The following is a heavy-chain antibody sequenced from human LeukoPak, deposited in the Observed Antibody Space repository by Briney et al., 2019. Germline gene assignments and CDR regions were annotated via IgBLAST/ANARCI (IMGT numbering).Heavy chain of an antibody. CDR1: GITVRSNY. J-gene: IGHJ4*02. CDR2: IYSGGST. Sequence: GGSLRLSCAASGITVRSNYMNWVRQAPGKGLAWVSVIYSGGSTYYTDSVKGRFTISRDNSKNTVYLQMNSLRAEDTAMYYCARELGGFDCWGQGTLVTVSS. CDR3: ARELGGFDC. V-gene: IGHV3-66*01.